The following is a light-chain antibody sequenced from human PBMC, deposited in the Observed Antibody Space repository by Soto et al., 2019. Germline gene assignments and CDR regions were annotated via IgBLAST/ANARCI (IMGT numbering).Light chain of an antibody. Sequence: QSVLTQPPSASGTPGQRVTISCSGSSSNIGSNYVYWYQQLPGTAPKLLIYSHNYRPSGVPDRFSGSKSGTSASLAISGLRSEDEADYYCAAWDDSLSGGVFGGGTQLTVL. CDR3: AAWDDSLSGGV. CDR1: SSNIGSNY. J-gene: IGLJ7*01. CDR2: SHN. V-gene: IGLV1-47*02.